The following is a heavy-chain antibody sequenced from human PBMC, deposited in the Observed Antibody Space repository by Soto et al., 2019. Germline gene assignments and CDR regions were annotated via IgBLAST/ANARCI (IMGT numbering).Heavy chain of an antibody. CDR3: AKGGQMATILDY. D-gene: IGHD5-12*01. Sequence: QVQLVESGGGVVQPGRSLRLSCAASGFTFSSYGMHWVRKAPGKGLEWVAVISYDGSNKYYADSVKGRFTISRDNSKNTLYLQMNSLRAEDTAVYYCAKGGQMATILDYWGQGTLVTVSS. CDR1: GFTFSSYG. V-gene: IGHV3-30*18. CDR2: ISYDGSNK. J-gene: IGHJ4*02.